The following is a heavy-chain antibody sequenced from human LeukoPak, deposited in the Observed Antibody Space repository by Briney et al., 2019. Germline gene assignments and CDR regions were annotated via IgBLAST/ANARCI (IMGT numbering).Heavy chain of an antibody. Sequence: GASVKVSCKASGYTFTGYYMHWVRQAPGQGLEWMGRIIPILGIANYAQKFQGRVTITADKSTSTAYMELSSLRSEDTAVYYCVATMVRGVITPIDYWGQGTLVTVSS. D-gene: IGHD3-10*01. CDR2: IIPILGIA. V-gene: IGHV1-69*02. J-gene: IGHJ4*02. CDR3: VATMVRGVITPIDY. CDR1: GYTFTGYY.